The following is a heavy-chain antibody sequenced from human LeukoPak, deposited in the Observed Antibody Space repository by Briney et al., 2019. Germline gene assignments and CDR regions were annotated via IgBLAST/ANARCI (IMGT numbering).Heavy chain of an antibody. V-gene: IGHV4-34*01. CDR2: INHSGST. Sequence: SETLSLTCAVYGGSFSGYYWSWIRQPPGKGLEWIGEINHSGSTNYNPSLKSRVTISVDTSKNQFSLKLSSVTAADTAVYYCARPYYDFWSGYYRDYYYYMDVWGKGTTVTVSS. CDR3: ARPYYDFWSGYYRDYYYYMDV. D-gene: IGHD3-3*01. J-gene: IGHJ6*03. CDR1: GGSFSGYY.